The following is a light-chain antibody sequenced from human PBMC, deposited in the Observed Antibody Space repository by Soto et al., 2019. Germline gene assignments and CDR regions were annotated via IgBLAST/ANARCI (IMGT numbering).Light chain of an antibody. J-gene: IGLJ1*01. Sequence: QSALTQPPSASGSPGQSGTISCTGTSSDVGGYNYVSWYQQHPGKAPKLMIYEVNKRPSGVPDRFSGSKSGNTASLTVSGLQAEDEADYYCKSYEGSNIYVFGTGTKLTVL. CDR1: SSDVGGYNY. CDR2: EVN. CDR3: KSYEGSNIYV. V-gene: IGLV2-8*01.